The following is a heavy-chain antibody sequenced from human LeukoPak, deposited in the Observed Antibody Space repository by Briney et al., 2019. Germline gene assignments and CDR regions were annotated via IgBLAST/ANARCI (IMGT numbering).Heavy chain of an antibody. V-gene: IGHV4-38-2*01. CDR3: ARHMEVGTLLGCCSSTSCYPYYYYMDV. D-gene: IGHD2-2*01. CDR1: GYSISSGYY. CDR2: IYHSGST. Sequence: PSETLSLTCAVSGYSISSGYYWGWIRQPPGKGLEWIGSIYHSGSTYYNPSLKSRVTISVDTSKNQFSLKLSSVTAADTAVYYCARHMEVGTLLGCCSSTSCYPYYYYMDVWGKGTTVTVSS. J-gene: IGHJ6*03.